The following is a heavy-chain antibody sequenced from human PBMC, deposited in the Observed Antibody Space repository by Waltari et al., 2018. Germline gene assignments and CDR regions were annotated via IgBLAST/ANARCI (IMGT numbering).Heavy chain of an antibody. CDR2: TKRGGGAN. CDR3: ARNGDFDF. D-gene: IGHD4-17*01. J-gene: IGHJ4*02. CDR1: LSGLS. Sequence: LSGLSMSWVRQAPGKGLEWVATTKRGGGANFYVDSVKGRFTISRDNAKNSLFLQMNSLRAEDTAVYYCARNGDFDFWGQGTLVTVSS. V-gene: IGHV3-7*01.